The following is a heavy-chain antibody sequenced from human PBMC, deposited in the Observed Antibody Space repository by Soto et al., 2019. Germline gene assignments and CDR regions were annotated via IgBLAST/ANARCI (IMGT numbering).Heavy chain of an antibody. V-gene: IGHV4-30-4*01. CDR2: IYYSGST. J-gene: IGHJ5*02. CDR1: GGSISSGDYY. CDR3: ARGLSLDPNWCDP. Sequence: QVQLQESGPGLVKPSQTLSLTCTVSGGSISSGDYYWSWIRQPPGKGLEWIGYIYYSGSTYYNPSLKRQVTISVDTSKNQFSLKLSSVTAADTAVYYCARGLSLDPNWCDPWGQGTLVTVSS.